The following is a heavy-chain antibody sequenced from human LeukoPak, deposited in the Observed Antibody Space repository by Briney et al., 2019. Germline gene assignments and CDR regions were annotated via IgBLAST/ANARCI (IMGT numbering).Heavy chain of an antibody. Sequence: ASVKVSCKASGYTFTSYDINWVRQATGQGLEWMGWMNPNRGNTGYAQKFQGRVTMTRNTSISTAYMELSSLRSEDTAVYYCARTSAHDFWSGYSRYYYYYMDVWGKGTTVTVSS. D-gene: IGHD3-3*01. CDR2: MNPNRGNT. J-gene: IGHJ6*03. V-gene: IGHV1-8*01. CDR1: GYTFTSYD. CDR3: ARTSAHDFWSGYSRYYYYYMDV.